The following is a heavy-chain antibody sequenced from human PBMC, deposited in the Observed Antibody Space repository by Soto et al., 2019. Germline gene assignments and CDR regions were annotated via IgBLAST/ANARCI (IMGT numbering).Heavy chain of an antibody. Sequence: SETLSLTCTVSGGSISSGDYYWSWIRQPPGKGLEWIGYIYYSGSTYYNPSLKSRVTISVDTSKNQFSLKLSSVTAAATAVYYCCRVTSCGYAAVAFDYWGQGRLV. CDR1: GGSISSGDYY. CDR2: IYYSGST. J-gene: IGHJ4*02. CDR3: CRVTSCGYAAVAFDY. D-gene: IGHD3-22*01. V-gene: IGHV4-30-4*01.